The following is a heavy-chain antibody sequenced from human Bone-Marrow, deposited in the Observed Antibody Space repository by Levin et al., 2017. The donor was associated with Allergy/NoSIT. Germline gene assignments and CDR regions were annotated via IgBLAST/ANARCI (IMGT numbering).Heavy chain of an antibody. J-gene: IGHJ6*02. CDR1: GGSVSSGSYY. Sequence: RASETLSLTCTVSGGSVSSGSYYWSWIRQPPGKGLEWIGYIYYSGSTNYNPSLKSRVTISVDTSKNQFSLKLSSVTAADTAVYYCARDRIAAAGTGYYYGMDVWGQGTTVTVSS. CDR2: IYYSGST. V-gene: IGHV4-61*01. D-gene: IGHD6-13*01. CDR3: ARDRIAAAGTGYYYGMDV.